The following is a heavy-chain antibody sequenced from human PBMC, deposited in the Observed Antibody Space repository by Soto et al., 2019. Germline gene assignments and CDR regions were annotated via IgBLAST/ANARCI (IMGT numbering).Heavy chain of an antibody. CDR3: AKDRAPYEVYYYDSSGYSGGPDAFDI. J-gene: IGHJ3*02. CDR2: ISGSGGST. CDR1: GFTFSSYA. Sequence: GGSLRLSCAASGFTFSSYAMSWVRQAPGKGLEWVSAISGSGGSTYYADSVKGRFTISRDNSKNTLYLQMNSLRAEDTAVYYCAKDRAPYEVYYYDSSGYSGGPDAFDIWGQGTMVTVSS. V-gene: IGHV3-23*01. D-gene: IGHD3-22*01.